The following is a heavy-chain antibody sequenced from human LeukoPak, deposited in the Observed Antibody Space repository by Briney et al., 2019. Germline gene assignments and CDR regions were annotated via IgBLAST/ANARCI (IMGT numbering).Heavy chain of an antibody. CDR3: VRATSGEWLLDY. CDR1: GFIFSDYY. CDR2: ISSSGSTM. Sequence: GGSLRLSCAASGFIFSDYYMSWVRQAPGKGLGGVSYISSSGSTMFYADSVKGRLTISRDNANNSLYLQMSGLRAEDTAMYYCVRATSGEWLLDYWGQGTLVTVSS. J-gene: IGHJ4*02. D-gene: IGHD3-10*01. V-gene: IGHV3-11*01.